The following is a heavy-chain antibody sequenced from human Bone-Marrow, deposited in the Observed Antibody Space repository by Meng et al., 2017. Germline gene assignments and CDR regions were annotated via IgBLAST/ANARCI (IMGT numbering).Heavy chain of an antibody. V-gene: IGHV3-21*01. CDR2: ISSSSSYI. Sequence: GGSLRLSCAASGFTFSSYAMSWVRQAPGKGLEWVSSISSSSSYIYYADSVKGRFTISRDNAKNTLYLQMNSLRAEDTAVYYCASIGSSWSVDYWGQGTLVTVSS. J-gene: IGHJ4*02. D-gene: IGHD6-13*01. CDR3: ASIGSSWSVDY. CDR1: GFTFSSYA.